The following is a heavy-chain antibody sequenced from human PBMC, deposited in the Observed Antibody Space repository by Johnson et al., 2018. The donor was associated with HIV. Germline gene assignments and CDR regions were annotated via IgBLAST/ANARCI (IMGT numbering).Heavy chain of an antibody. CDR2: ISYDGSNK. J-gene: IGHJ3*02. Sequence: QVQLVESGGGVVQPGRSLRLSCAAFGFTFNSYATHWVRQAPGKGLEWVAVISYDGSNKYFADSVKGRFTISRDNSKNTLYLQMNSLRAEDTAIYYCVKGMDSSSWYAFDIWGQGTMVTVS. D-gene: IGHD6-13*01. V-gene: IGHV3-30-3*02. CDR3: VKGMDSSSWYAFDI. CDR1: GFTFNSYA.